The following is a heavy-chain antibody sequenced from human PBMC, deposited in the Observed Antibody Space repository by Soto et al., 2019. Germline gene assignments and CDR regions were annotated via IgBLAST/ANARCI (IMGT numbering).Heavy chain of an antibody. V-gene: IGHV4-31*03. CDR2: IYYSGST. J-gene: IGHJ6*02. D-gene: IGHD2-21*02. Sequence: SETLSLTCTVSGGSISSGGYYWSWIRQHPGKGLEWIGYIYYSGSTYYNPSLKSRVTISVDTSKNQFSLKLSSVTAADTAVYYCARSQVTTGHYYYFYGMDVWGQVTTVTVSS. CDR1: GGSISSGGYY. CDR3: ARSQVTTGHYYYFYGMDV.